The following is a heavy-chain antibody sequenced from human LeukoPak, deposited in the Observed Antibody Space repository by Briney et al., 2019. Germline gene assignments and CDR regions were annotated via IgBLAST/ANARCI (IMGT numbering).Heavy chain of an antibody. CDR3: AKLVVVTATYWYFDL. CDR2: IKQHGSEK. CDR1: GFTFSSYW. J-gene: IGHJ2*01. V-gene: IGHV3-7*03. Sequence: GGSLRLSCAASGFTFSSYWMSWVRQAPGRGLEWVANIKQHGSEKYYLDSVEGRFTISRDNAKNTLYLQMNSLRAEDTAVHYCAKLVVVTATYWYFDLWGRGTLVSVSS. D-gene: IGHD2-21*02.